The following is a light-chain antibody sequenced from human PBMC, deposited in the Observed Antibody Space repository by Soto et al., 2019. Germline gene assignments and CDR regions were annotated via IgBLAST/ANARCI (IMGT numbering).Light chain of an antibody. CDR1: RSNIGAGYD. J-gene: IGLJ1*01. CDR3: QSYDDSLSGSGV. CDR2: SFN. V-gene: IGLV1-40*01. Sequence: QSVLTQPPSVSGAPGQTVTISCTGSRSNIGAGYDIHWYQFLPGTAPKLLLYSFNERPSGIPDRFSGSKSGTSASLAITGLQPEDEADYYCQSYDDSLSGSGVFGTGTKLTVL.